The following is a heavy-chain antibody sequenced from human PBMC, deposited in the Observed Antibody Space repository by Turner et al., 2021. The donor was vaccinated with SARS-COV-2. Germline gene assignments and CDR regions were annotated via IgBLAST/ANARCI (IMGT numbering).Heavy chain of an antibody. CDR3: ARSWGGILTGYSFDP. V-gene: IGHV4-34*01. J-gene: IGHJ5*02. CDR2: IYHRGST. CDR1: GGSFSGYY. Sequence: QVQLRQWGAGLLKPSETLCLTCVVYGGSFSGYYWSWIRQPPGKGLEWIGEIYHRGSTNYNPSLKSRVTISVDTSKNQFSLKLSSVTAADTAVYYCARSWGGILTGYSFDPWGQGTLVTVSS. D-gene: IGHD3-9*01.